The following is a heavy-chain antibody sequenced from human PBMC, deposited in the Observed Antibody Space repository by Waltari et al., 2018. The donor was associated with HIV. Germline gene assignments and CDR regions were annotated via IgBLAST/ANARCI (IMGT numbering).Heavy chain of an antibody. J-gene: IGHJ4*02. CDR1: GGSFSGYS. V-gene: IGHV4-34*01. CDR2: INHRGST. Sequence: QVQLQQWGAGLLKPSETLSLTCAVYGGSFSGYSWSWFRQPPGKGLEWIGEINHRGSTNYNPSLKSRVTISVDTSKNQFSLKLGSVTAADTAVYYCAREKGYSYGYLPYWGQGTLVTVSS. CDR3: AREKGYSYGYLPY. D-gene: IGHD5-18*01.